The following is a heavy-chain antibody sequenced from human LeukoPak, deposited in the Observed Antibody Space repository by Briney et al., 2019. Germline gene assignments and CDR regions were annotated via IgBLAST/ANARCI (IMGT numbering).Heavy chain of an antibody. CDR1: GFTFDDYA. CDR3: ARDPGFDY. V-gene: IGHV3-9*01. Sequence: GGPLRLSCAASGFTFDDYAMHWVRQAPGKGLEWVSGISWNSGSIGYADSVKGRFTISRDNAKNSLYLQMNSLRAEDTAVYYCARDPGFDYWGQGTLVTVSS. J-gene: IGHJ4*02. CDR2: ISWNSGSI.